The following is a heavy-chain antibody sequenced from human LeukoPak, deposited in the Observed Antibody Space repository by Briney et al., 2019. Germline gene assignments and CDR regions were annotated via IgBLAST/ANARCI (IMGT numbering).Heavy chain of an antibody. CDR2: IKQDGSEK. J-gene: IGHJ6*02. Sequence: PGGSLRLSCAASGFTFSNYWMTWVRQAPGKGLEWVANIKQDGSEKYCVDSVKGRFTISRDNAKNSLYLQMNSLRAEDTAVYYCARSETTYYYDSSVYFYYYYGMDVWGQGTTVTVSS. CDR1: GFTFSNYW. V-gene: IGHV3-7*01. D-gene: IGHD3-22*01. CDR3: ARSETTYYYDSSVYFYYYYGMDV.